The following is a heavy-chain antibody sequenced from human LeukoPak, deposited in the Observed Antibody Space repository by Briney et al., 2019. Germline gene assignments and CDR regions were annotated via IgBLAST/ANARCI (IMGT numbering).Heavy chain of an antibody. D-gene: IGHD2-2*01. J-gene: IGHJ4*02. CDR1: GFTFSSYA. CDR3: ARGSGYCSSTGCYTSYDFDY. V-gene: IGHV3-64*01. CDR2: ISSNGGST. Sequence: PGGSLRLSCAASGFTFSSYAMHWVRQAPGKGLEYVSAISSNGGSTYYVNSVKGRFTISRDNSENTLYLQMGSLRTEDMAVYYCARGSGYCSSTGCYTSYDFDYWGQGALVTVSS.